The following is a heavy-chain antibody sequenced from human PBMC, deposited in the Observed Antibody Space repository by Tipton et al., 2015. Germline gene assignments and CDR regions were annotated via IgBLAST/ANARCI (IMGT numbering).Heavy chain of an antibody. CDR3: ACQDYDSLTRDYQTVDY. V-gene: IGHV4-39*07. D-gene: IGHD3-9*01. CDR2: IYYSGST. CDR1: GGSISSSSFY. Sequence: TLSLTCSVSGGSISSSSFYWDWIRQPPGKGLEWIGNIYYSGSTYYNPSLKSRVIISIDTSKNQFSLELRSVTAADTAVYYCACQDYDSLTRDYQTVDYWGQGTLVTVSS. J-gene: IGHJ4*02.